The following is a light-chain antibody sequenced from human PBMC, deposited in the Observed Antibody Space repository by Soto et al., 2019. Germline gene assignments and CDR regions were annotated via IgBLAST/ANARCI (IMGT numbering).Light chain of an antibody. CDR1: SSDVGSYNY. CDR2: EVD. CDR3: SSYTSSSTWV. Sequence: QSVLTQPASVSGSPGQSITISCTGTSSDVGSYNYVSWYQQHPGKAPKVMIYEVDNRPSGISNRFSGSKSGNTASLTISGLQAEDEADYYCSSYTSSSTWVFGGGTQLTVL. J-gene: IGLJ3*02. V-gene: IGLV2-14*01.